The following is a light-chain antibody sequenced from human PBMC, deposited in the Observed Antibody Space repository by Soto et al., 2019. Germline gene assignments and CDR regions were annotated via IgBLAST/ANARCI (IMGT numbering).Light chain of an antibody. Sequence: DIVMTQSPDSLAVALGERATMNCKSSRSILSSSNNKNYLAWYQQKPGQPPRLLIYWASTRQSGVPERFSGSGSGIDFTLTISSLQAEDVGVYYCQQYYSSPFTFGPGTKVDIK. J-gene: IGKJ3*01. CDR1: RSILSSSNNKNY. CDR3: QQYYSSPFT. CDR2: WAS. V-gene: IGKV4-1*01.